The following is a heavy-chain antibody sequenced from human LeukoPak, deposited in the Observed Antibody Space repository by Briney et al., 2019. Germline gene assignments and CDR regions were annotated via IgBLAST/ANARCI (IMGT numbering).Heavy chain of an antibody. Sequence: VGSLILSCAASGFTFSSYEMNWVRHSPGKGLERVSYISSSGSTIYYADSVKGRFTISRDNAKNSMYLQMNSLRAEDTAFYYNQKTAYDILTGYYTFDYWGQGTLVTVSS. V-gene: IGHV3-48*03. J-gene: IGHJ4*02. CDR2: ISSSGSTI. D-gene: IGHD3-9*01. CDR3: QKTAYDILTGYYTFDY. CDR1: GFTFSSYE.